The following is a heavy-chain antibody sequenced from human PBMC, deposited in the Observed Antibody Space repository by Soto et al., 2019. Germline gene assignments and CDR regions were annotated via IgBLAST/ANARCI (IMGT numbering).Heavy chain of an antibody. CDR3: ARGPGYYDSSGYEAYFQH. J-gene: IGHJ1*01. D-gene: IGHD3-22*01. V-gene: IGHV4-30-2*01. CDR1: GGSISSGGYS. Sequence: PSETLSLTCAVSGGSISSGGYSWSWIRQPPGKGLEWIGYIYHSGSTYYNPSLKSRVTISVDRSKNQFSLKLSSVTAADTAVYYCARGPGYYDSSGYEAYFQHWGQGTLVTVSS. CDR2: IYHSGST.